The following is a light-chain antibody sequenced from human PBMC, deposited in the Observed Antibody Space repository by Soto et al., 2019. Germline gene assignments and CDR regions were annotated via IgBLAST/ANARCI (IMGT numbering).Light chain of an antibody. Sequence: DIQLTQSPSFLSASVGDRVTITCRASQGISSYLAWYQQKPGKAPKPLIYVASILQGGVPSRFSGTGSGTEFTLTISSLQPEDFATYYCQQLNSYPFTFGPGTKVDIK. CDR1: QGISSY. V-gene: IGKV1-9*01. J-gene: IGKJ3*01. CDR3: QQLNSYPFT. CDR2: VAS.